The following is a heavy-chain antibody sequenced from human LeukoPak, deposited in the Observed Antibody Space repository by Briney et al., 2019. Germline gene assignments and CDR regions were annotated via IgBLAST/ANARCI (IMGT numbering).Heavy chain of an antibody. CDR2: INPNSGGT. D-gene: IGHD6-19*01. CDR3: ASRSAVAGTFDY. J-gene: IGHJ4*02. Sequence: GASVKVSCKASGYTFTGYYMHWVRQAPGQGLEWVGGINPNSGGTNYAQKFQGRVTMTRDTSISTDYMELSRLRSDDTAVYYCASRSAVAGTFDYWGQGTLVTVSS. V-gene: IGHV1-2*02. CDR1: GYTFTGYY.